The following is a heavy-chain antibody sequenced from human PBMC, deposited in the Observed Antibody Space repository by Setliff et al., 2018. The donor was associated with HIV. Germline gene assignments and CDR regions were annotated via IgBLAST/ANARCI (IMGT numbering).Heavy chain of an antibody. CDR1: GGSISSSSYY. CDR2: IYYSGST. D-gene: IGHD1-7*01. V-gene: IGHV4-39*07. J-gene: IGHJ4*02. CDR3: ASSNYRFVYFDY. Sequence: SETLSLTCTVSGGSISSSSYYWGWIRQPPGKGLEWIGTIYYSGSTYYNPSLKSRVTISVDTSKNQFSLKLSSVTAADPAVYYCASSNYRFVYFDYWGRGTLVTVS.